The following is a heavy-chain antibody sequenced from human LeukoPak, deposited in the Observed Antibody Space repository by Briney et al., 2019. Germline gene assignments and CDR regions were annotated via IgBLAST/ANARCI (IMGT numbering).Heavy chain of an antibody. V-gene: IGHV1-3*01. CDR3: ARLAVTTYAFDY. CDR2: INAGNGNT. CDR1: GYTFTSYA. J-gene: IGHJ4*02. D-gene: IGHD4-17*01. Sequence: ASVKVSCKASGYTFTSYAMHWVRQAHGQRLEWMGWINAGNGNTKYSQKFQGRVTITRDTSASTAYMELSSLRSEDTAVYYCARLAVTTYAFDYWGQGTLVTVSS.